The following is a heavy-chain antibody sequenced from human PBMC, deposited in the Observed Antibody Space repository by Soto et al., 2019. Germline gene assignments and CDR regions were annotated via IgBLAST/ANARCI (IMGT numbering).Heavy chain of an antibody. CDR3: ARAPLPYCSGGSCYPGGAFDI. CDR1: GGSISSGGYY. J-gene: IGHJ3*02. CDR2: IYYSGST. Sequence: SETLSLTCTVSGGSISSGGYYWSWIRQHPGKGLEWIGYIYYSGSTYYNPSLKSRVTISVDTSKNQFSLKLSSVTAADTAVYYCARAPLPYCSGGSCYPGGAFDIWGRGTMVTVSS. V-gene: IGHV4-31*03. D-gene: IGHD2-15*01.